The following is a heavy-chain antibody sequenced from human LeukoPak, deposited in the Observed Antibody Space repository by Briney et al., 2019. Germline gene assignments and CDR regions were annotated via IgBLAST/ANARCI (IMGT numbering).Heavy chain of an antibody. Sequence: GGSLRLSCAASGFTFSRYPMHWVRQAPGKGLEWVAVISYDESNKYYADSVKGRFTISRGNSKNTLYLQMNSVRAEDTAIYYCARLTYDDALPGNRWGQGTLVTVSS. J-gene: IGHJ5*02. CDR1: GFTFSRYP. D-gene: IGHD3-9*01. CDR2: ISYDESNK. V-gene: IGHV3-30*04. CDR3: ARLTYDDALPGNR.